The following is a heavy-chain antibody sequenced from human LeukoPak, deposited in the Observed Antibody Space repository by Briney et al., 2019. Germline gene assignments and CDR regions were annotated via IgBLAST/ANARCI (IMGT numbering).Heavy chain of an antibody. J-gene: IGHJ6*02. CDR3: ARGEPYYDILTGYYNHYNYGMDV. CDR1: GGSISSSSYY. V-gene: IGHV4-39*01. D-gene: IGHD3-9*01. CDR2: IYYSGST. Sequence: PSETLSLTCTVSGGSISSSSYYWGWIRQPPGKGLEWIGSIYYSGSTYYNPSLKSRVTISVDTSKNQFSLKLSSVTAADTAVYYCARGEPYYDILTGYYNHYNYGMDVWGQGTTVTVSS.